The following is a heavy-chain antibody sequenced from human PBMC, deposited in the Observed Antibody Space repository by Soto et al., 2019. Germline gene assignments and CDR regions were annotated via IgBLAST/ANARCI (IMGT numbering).Heavy chain of an antibody. CDR2: IHAGGTI. J-gene: IGHJ4*02. CDR3: AMYTAVHRCFEA. V-gene: IGHV4-30-4*01. Sequence: TLSLACSLSGGSVRSGHHWWSWVRQTRGKGLEWLGYIHAGGTIYVTPSLHSRLRMSVGTCSNQYSLNLNSVTAADTALYFCAMYTAVHRCFEAWGKGPLGTVSS. D-gene: IGHD1-20*01. CDR1: GGSVRSGHHW.